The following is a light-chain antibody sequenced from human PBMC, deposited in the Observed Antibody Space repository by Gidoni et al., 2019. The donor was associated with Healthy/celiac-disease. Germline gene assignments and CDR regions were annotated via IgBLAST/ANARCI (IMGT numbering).Light chain of an antibody. CDR1: QSISSY. CDR3: QQSYSTLAT. J-gene: IGKJ1*01. Sequence: DIQMTQSPSSLSASVGDRVTITCRASQSISSYLNWYPQKPGKAPKLLIYAASSLQSGVPSRFSGSGSGTDFTRTISSLQPEDFATYYCQQSYSTLATFGQGTKVEIK. CDR2: AAS. V-gene: IGKV1-39*01.